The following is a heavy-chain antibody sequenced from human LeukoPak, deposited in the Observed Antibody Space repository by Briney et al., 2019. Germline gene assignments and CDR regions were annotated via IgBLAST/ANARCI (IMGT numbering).Heavy chain of an antibody. CDR1: GLTFTSSA. J-gene: IGHJ5*02. Sequence: SVKVSCKASGLTFTSSAMQWVRQARGQRLEWIGWIVVGSGNTNYAQKFQERVTITRDMSTSTAYMELSSLRSEDTAVYYCAAGLYYDILTGYFSNWFDPWGQGTLVTVSS. CDR2: IVVGSGNT. CDR3: AAGLYYDILTGYFSNWFDP. V-gene: IGHV1-58*02. D-gene: IGHD3-9*01.